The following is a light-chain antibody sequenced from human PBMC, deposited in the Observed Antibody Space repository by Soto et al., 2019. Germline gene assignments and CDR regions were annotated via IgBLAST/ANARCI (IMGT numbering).Light chain of an antibody. CDR3: QQRGGSPPTWT. CDR2: DAS. CDR1: QTVRNNY. V-gene: IGKV3-20*01. Sequence: MFAQFPGPLSFTPRERATLSCRASQTVRNNYLAWYQQKPGQAPRLLIYDASSRATGIPDRFSGGGSGTDFTLTISRLEPEDFAVYYCQQRGGSPPTWTFGQGTKVDTK. J-gene: IGKJ1*01.